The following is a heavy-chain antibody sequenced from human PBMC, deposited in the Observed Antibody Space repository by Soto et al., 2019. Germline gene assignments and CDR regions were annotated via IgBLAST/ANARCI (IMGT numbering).Heavy chain of an antibody. Sequence: QVQLQESGPGLVKPSETLLLTCSVSGASINNYYWSWIRQPPGKGLEWIGYIYYSGIMNYNPSLKRRVTMSVDTSKNQFSLKVSSVTAADTAVYHCARHIDPFYYGVDVWGQGTTVTVSS. CDR2: IYYSGIM. J-gene: IGHJ6*02. V-gene: IGHV4-59*08. D-gene: IGHD3-9*01. CDR3: ARHIDPFYYGVDV. CDR1: GASINNYY.